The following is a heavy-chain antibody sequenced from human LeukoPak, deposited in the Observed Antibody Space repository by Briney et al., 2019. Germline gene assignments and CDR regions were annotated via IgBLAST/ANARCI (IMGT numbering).Heavy chain of an antibody. CDR1: GFTFNTYG. D-gene: IGHD7-27*01. CDR3: ATTGDGLTIDY. CDR2: VWSDGSNR. Sequence: GGSLRLSCAASGFTFNTYGMHWVRQAPGKGLEWIAVVWSDGSNRFYADSVEGRFTISRDNSKNTLYLQMNSLRAEDTAVYYCATTGDGLTIDYWGQGTLVTVSS. J-gene: IGHJ4*02. V-gene: IGHV3-33*01.